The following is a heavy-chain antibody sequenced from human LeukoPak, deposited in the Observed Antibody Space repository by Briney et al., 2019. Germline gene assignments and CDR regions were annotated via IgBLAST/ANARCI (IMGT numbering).Heavy chain of an antibody. J-gene: IGHJ4*02. CDR1: GFTFTNYN. D-gene: IGHD6-6*01. CDR2: INPSGGST. Sequence: ASVKVSCKASGFTFTNYNMHWVRQAPGQGLEWMGIINPSGGSTSYAQKFQGRVTMTRDMSTSTVYMELSSLRSEDTAVYYCARSFSRIAARRAGLDYWGQGTLVTVSS. V-gene: IGHV1-46*01. CDR3: ARSFSRIAARRAGLDY.